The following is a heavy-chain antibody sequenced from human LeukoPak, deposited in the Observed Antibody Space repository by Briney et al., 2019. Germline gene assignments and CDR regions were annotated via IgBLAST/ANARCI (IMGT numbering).Heavy chain of an antibody. D-gene: IGHD4-17*01. CDR2: INSDGSST. Sequence: GGSLRLSCAASGFTFSSNWMHWVRQAPGKGLVWVSRINSDGSSTSYADSVKGRFTISRDNAKNTLYLQMNSLRAEDTAVYYCARVTRAHGWLDYWGQGTLVTVSS. J-gene: IGHJ4*02. CDR1: GFTFSSNW. CDR3: ARVTRAHGWLDY. V-gene: IGHV3-74*01.